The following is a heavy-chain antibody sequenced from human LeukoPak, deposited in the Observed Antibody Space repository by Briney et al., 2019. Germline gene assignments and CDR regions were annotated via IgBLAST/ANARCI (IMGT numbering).Heavy chain of an antibody. J-gene: IGHJ3*02. V-gene: IGHV3-7*01. CDR1: GFTFSSYG. D-gene: IGHD3-3*01. CDR2: IKQDGSEK. Sequence: GGSLRLSCAASGFTFSSYGMHWVRQAPGKGLEWVANIKQDGSEKYYVDSVKGRFTISRDNAKNSLYLQMNSLRAEDTAVYYCARGYDFWSGYPDAFDIWGQGTMVTVSS. CDR3: ARGYDFWSGYPDAFDI.